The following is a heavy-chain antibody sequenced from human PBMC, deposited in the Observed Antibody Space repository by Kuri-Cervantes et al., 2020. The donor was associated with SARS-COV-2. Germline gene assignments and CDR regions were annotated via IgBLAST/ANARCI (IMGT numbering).Heavy chain of an antibody. CDR3: ARGFELLRDFDL. CDR2: IWYDGRNT. V-gene: IGHV3-33*08. D-gene: IGHD1-7*01. CDR1: GFTFSDYD. J-gene: IGHJ2*01. Sequence: GESLKISCASSGFTFSDYDMHWVRQAPGKGLEWVAVIWYDGRNTYYADSVKGRFTISRDNSKNTLYLQMNSLRTEDTAVYYCARGFELLRDFDLWGRGTLVTVSS.